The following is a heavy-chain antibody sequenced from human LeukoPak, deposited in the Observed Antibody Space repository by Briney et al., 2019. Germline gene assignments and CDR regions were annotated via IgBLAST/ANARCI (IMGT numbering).Heavy chain of an antibody. V-gene: IGHV3-7*01. CDR1: GFTFSSYW. CDR2: IKQDGSEK. CDR3: ARDRAPTYYDFWSGYREYYFDY. Sequence: PGGFLRLSCAASGFTFSSYWMSWVRQAPGKGLEWVANIKQDGSEKYYVDSVKGRFTISRDNAKNSLYLQMNSLRAEDTAVYYCARDRAPTYYDFWSGYREYYFDYWGQGTLVTVSS. D-gene: IGHD3-3*01. J-gene: IGHJ4*02.